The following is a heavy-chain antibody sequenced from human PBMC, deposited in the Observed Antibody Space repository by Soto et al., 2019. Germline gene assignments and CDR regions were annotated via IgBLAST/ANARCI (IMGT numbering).Heavy chain of an antibody. V-gene: IGHV4-4*02. CDR2: ISHNDLK. CDR1: GASVNTHDW. CDR3: ARRTSSGAIDD. D-gene: IGHD2-8*02. J-gene: IGHJ4*02. Sequence: SETLSLTCAVSGASVNTHDWWAWVRQPPGKRPEWIGEISHNDLKNYHPFLKTRLSFSISRDRSSLQFSLSWRSVTATGTAVYFCARRTSSGAIDDWGQGKSVTVSS.